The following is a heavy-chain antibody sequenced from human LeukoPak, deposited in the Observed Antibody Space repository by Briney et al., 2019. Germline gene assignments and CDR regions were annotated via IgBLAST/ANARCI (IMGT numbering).Heavy chain of an antibody. CDR3: ARVYLERLTAGYFDH. D-gene: IGHD2-8*01. CDR1: GFIFSTYA. J-gene: IGHJ4*02. V-gene: IGHV3-30*04. CDR2: ISDDGRQT. Sequence: PGGSLRLSCAASGFIFSTYAMNWVRQAPGKGLEWVAVISDDGRQTYYADSVKGRFTISRDNSKSTVYLQMNSLRDEDSATYYCARVYLERLTAGYFDHWGQGTLVTVSP.